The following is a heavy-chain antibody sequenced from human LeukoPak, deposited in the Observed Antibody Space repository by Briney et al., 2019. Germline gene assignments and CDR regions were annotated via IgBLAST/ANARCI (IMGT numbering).Heavy chain of an antibody. CDR3: AKEGLSGRAARHAPEIDY. CDR1: GFTFSSYG. D-gene: IGHD6-6*01. CDR2: IRYDGSNK. Sequence: GGSLGLSCAASGFTFSSYGMHWVRQAPGKGLEWVAFIRYDGSNKHYADSVKGRFTISRDNSKNTLYLQMNSLRAEDTAVYYCAKEGLSGRAARHAPEIDYWGQGTVVSVSS. J-gene: IGHJ4*02. V-gene: IGHV3-30*02.